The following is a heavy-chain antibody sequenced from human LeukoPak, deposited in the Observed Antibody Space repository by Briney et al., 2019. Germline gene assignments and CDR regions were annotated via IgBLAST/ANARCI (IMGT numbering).Heavy chain of an antibody. Sequence: GALVKVSCKASGYTFTSYDINWVRQATGQGLEWMGWMNPNSGNTGYAQKFQGRVTMTRNTSISTAYMELSSLRSEDTAVYYCAIQDYDFNYYYYGMDVWGQGTTVTVSS. D-gene: IGHD3-3*01. V-gene: IGHV1-8*01. CDR1: GYTFTSYD. CDR2: MNPNSGNT. CDR3: AIQDYDFNYYYYGMDV. J-gene: IGHJ6*02.